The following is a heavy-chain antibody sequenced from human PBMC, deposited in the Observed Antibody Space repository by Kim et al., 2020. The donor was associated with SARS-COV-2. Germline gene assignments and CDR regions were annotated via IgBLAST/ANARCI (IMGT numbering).Heavy chain of an antibody. CDR1: GFTFSSYS. CDR2: IKQDGVEK. J-gene: IGHJ6*02. Sequence: GGSLRLSCAASGFTFSSYSMSWVRQAPGKGLEWVANIKQDGVEKYYVDSVRGLFTISRDNAKNSLYLQMNMLRAEDTAVYYCASPDEGYDYGMDAWGQGTTVTVSS. V-gene: IGHV3-7*03. CDR3: ASPDEGYDYGMDA.